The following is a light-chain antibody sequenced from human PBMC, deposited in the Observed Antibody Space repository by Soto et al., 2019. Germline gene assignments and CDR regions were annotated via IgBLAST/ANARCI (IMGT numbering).Light chain of an antibody. CDR3: ATWDDSLNGPV. CDR2: GNN. Sequence: QSVLTQPPTASGTPGQRVTISCSGRSSNIGRNTVNWYQQLPGTAPKLLIHGNNQRPSGVPDRFSGSKSGTTASLAISGLQSEDEADYYCATWDDSLNGPVFGGGTKLTVL. CDR1: SSNIGRNT. J-gene: IGLJ2*01. V-gene: IGLV1-44*01.